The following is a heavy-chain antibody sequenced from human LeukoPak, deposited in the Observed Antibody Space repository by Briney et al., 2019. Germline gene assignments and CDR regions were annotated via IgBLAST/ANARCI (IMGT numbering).Heavy chain of an antibody. D-gene: IGHD3-10*01. CDR2: IIPILGIA. V-gene: IGHV1-69*04. CDR3: ARVQDYYGSGSYYNVLDY. CDR1: GGTFSSYA. J-gene: IGHJ4*02. Sequence: ASVKVSCKASGGTFSSYAISWVRQAPGQGLEWMGRIIPILGIANYAQKFQGRVTITADKSTSTAYMELSSLRSEDTAVYYCARVQDYYGSGSYYNVLDYWGQGTLVTVSS.